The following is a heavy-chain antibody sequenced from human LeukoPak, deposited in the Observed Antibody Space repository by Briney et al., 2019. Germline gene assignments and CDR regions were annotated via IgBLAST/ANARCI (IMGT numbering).Heavy chain of an antibody. V-gene: IGHV3-48*03. CDR3: AELGITMIGGV. D-gene: IGHD3-10*02. CDR1: GFTFSSYE. Sequence: GGSLRLSCVASGFTFSSYEMNWVRQAPGKGLEWVSYISFSGSPKYYADSVKGRFTISRDNAKNSLYLQMNSLRAEDTAVYYCAELGITMIGGVWGKGTTVTISS. CDR2: ISFSGSPK. J-gene: IGHJ6*04.